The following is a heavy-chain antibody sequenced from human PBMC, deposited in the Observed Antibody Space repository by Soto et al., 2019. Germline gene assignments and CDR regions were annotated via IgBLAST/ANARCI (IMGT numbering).Heavy chain of an antibody. V-gene: IGHV1-69*02. D-gene: IGHD5-12*01. J-gene: IGHJ6*02. CDR1: GGTFSSYT. CDR3: ARVGIVATRSYYGMDV. CDR2: IIPILGIA. Sequence: QVQLVQSGAEVKKPGSSVKVSCKASGGTFSSYTISWVRQAPGQGLEWMGRIIPILGIANYAQKFQGRVTITADKYTSTAYMELRRLRSEDTAVYYCARVGIVATRSYYGMDVWGQGTTVTVSS.